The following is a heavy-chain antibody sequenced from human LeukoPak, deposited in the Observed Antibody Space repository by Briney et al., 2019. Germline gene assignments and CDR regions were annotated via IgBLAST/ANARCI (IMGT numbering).Heavy chain of an antibody. CDR2: INAHNGIT. CDR3: ARELIPVAKGEDHYYYYYMDV. CDR1: GYSFTSYG. V-gene: IGHV1-18*01. J-gene: IGHJ6*03. D-gene: IGHD2-2*01. Sequence: ASVKVSCWASGYSFTSYGISWVREAPGQGLEWMGLINAHNGITNYAQKLQGRVTMTTDTSTSKDYMGLRRLRSDATAVYYCARELIPVAKGEDHYYYYYMDVWGKGTTVTVSS.